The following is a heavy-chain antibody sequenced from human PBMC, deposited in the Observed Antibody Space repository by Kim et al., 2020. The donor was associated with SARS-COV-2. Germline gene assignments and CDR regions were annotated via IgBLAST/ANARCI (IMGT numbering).Heavy chain of an antibody. CDR1: GFTFSGAG. V-gene: IGHV3-73*01. CDR2: IRSKTNNYAT. Sequence: GGSLRLSCAASGFTFSGAGMHWVRQASGKGLEWVGRIRSKTNNYATAFAASVKGRFTISRDESKNMAYLQMNSLKIEDTAVYYCTREGDYYGMDVWGQGTTVTVSS. CDR3: TREGDYYGMDV. J-gene: IGHJ6*02.